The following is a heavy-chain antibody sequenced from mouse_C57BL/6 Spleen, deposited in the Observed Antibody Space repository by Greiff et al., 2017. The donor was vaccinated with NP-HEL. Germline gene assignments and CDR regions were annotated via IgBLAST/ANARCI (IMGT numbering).Heavy chain of an antibody. CDR2: IYPRDGST. J-gene: IGHJ1*03. CDR1: GYTFTDHT. Sequence: VQLQQSDAELVKPGASVKISCKVSGYTFTDHTIHWMKQRPEQGLEWIGYIYPRDGSTKYNEKFKGKATLTEDKSSSTAYMKLNSLTSADSAVYFCARFPYYEYDRYFDVWGTGTTVTVSS. CDR3: ARFPYYEYDRYFDV. V-gene: IGHV1-78*01. D-gene: IGHD2-4*01.